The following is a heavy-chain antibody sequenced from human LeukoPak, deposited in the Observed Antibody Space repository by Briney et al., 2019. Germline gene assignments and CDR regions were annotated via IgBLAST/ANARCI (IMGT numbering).Heavy chain of an antibody. J-gene: IGHJ4*02. CDR2: IYSGGNT. CDR1: GFTVSNFY. Sequence: HPGGSLRLSCAASGFTVSNFYMGWVRQAPGKGLEWVSVIYSGGNTDYADSVKGRFTISRDNSMNTLYLQMNSLRAEDTAVYYCARGYSYGEGVDYWGQGTLVTVSS. D-gene: IGHD5-18*01. V-gene: IGHV3-53*01. CDR3: ARGYSYGEGVDY.